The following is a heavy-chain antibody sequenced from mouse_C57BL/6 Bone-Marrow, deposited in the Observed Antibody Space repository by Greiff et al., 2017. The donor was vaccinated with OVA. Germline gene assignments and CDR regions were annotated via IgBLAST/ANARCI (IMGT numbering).Heavy chain of an antibody. CDR2: IDPSDSYT. Sequence: QVQLQQSGAELVMPGASVKLSCKASGYTFTSYWMHWVKQRPGQGLEWIGEIDPSDSYTNYNQKFKGKSTLTVDKSSSTAYMQLSSLTSEDSAVYYCARDRLRRGYYFDYWGQGTTLTVSS. J-gene: IGHJ2*01. CDR3: ARDRLRRGYYFDY. D-gene: IGHD2-4*01. V-gene: IGHV1-69*01. CDR1: GYTFTSYW.